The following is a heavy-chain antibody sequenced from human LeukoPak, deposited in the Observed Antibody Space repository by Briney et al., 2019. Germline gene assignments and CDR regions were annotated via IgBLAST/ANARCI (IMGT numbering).Heavy chain of an antibody. CDR2: IYYSGST. Sequence: PSETLSLICTVSGGSISSSSYYWGWIRQPPGKGLEWIGSIYYSGSTYYNPSLKSRVTISVDTSKNQFSLKLSSVTAADTAVYYCARRGPPGGYYYGSGSYYIDWGQGTLVTVSS. J-gene: IGHJ4*02. V-gene: IGHV4-39*01. D-gene: IGHD3-10*01. CDR3: ARRGPPGGYYYGSGSYYID. CDR1: GGSISSSSYY.